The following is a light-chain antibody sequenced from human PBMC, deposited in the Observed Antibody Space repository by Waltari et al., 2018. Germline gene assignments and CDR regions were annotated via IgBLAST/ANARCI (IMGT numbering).Light chain of an antibody. CDR3: AAWDDSLKGV. CDR2: SNN. V-gene: IGLV1-44*01. CDR1: SSNIGSNT. Sequence: QSVLTQPPSASGTPGQRVTISCSGSSSNIGSNTVNWYQQLPGTAPKLLISSNNQRPSGVPDRFSGSKSGTSASLAISGLQSEDEADYYCAAWDDSLKGVFGGGTKLTVL. J-gene: IGLJ2*01.